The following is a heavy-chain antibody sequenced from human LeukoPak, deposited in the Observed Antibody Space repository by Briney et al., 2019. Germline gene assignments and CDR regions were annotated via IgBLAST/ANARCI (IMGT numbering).Heavy chain of an antibody. V-gene: IGHV3-7*03. CDR2: IKQDGSEK. Sequence: GGSLRLSCAASGFTFSSYWMSWVRQAPGKGLEWVANIKQDGSEKYYVDSVKGRFTISRDNAKNSLYLQMYSLRAEDTAVYYCAREYCSSTSCHAYYFDYWGQGTLVTVSS. J-gene: IGHJ4*02. D-gene: IGHD2-2*01. CDR3: AREYCSSTSCHAYYFDY. CDR1: GFTFSSYW.